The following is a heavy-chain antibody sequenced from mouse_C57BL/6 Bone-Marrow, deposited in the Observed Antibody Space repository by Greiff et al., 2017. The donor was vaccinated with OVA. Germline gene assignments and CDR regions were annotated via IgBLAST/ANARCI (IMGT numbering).Heavy chain of an antibody. V-gene: IGHV14-3*01. CDR3: ARRRGDYFDY. CDR1: GFNIPHTY. J-gene: IGHJ2*01. CDR2: IDPANGNT. Sequence: VQLQQSVAELVWHGASVKLSCTASGFNIPHTYMHWVKQRPEQGLERIGRIDPANGNTKYAPKFQGKATITADTSSNTAYLQLSSLTSEDTAIYYCARRRGDYFDYWGQGTTLTVSS.